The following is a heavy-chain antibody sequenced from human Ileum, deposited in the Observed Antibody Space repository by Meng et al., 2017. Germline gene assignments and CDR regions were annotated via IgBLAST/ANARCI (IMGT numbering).Heavy chain of an antibody. D-gene: IGHD7-27*01. CDR2: AST. CDR1: GGSVSSSGYQ. V-gene: IGHV4-61*08. Sequence: QGHLQESGPGLVRPYETLSLICAVSGGSVSSSGYQWGWIRQPPGKGLEWIGYASTNYNPSLKSRVTISVDTSKNQFSLKLTSVTAADTAVYYCARDHWGSLDYWGQGVLVTVSS. CDR3: ARDHWGSLDY. J-gene: IGHJ4*02.